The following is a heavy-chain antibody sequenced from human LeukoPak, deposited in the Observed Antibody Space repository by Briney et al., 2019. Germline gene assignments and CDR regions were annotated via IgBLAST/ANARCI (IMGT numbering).Heavy chain of an antibody. CDR3: ATELAFPGTFDP. CDR1: GFTFSSYP. J-gene: IGHJ5*02. V-gene: IGHV3-30*14. CDR2: ISHDGSTK. Sequence: GSSLRLSCEASGFTFSSYPMFWVRQAPGKGPEWVAMISHDGSTKHYADTVKGRFTISRDNSKDTFSLQLNGLRAVDSGVYYCATELAFPGTFDPWGQGTLVIVSS. D-gene: IGHD1-1*01.